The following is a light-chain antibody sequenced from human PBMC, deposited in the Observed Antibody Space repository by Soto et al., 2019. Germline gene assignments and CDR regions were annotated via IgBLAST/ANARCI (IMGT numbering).Light chain of an antibody. J-gene: IGKJ1*01. CDR3: QQYSKWPRT. Sequence: DIVMTQSPVSLSVSPGERTTLSCRASQSIGYSLAWYQQKPGQAPRLLMYDSSTRPSGIPGRFSGSGSGTEFTLTINILQSEDLAVYFCQQYSKWPRTVGQGTKVEIK. V-gene: IGKV3-15*01. CDR1: QSIGYS. CDR2: DSS.